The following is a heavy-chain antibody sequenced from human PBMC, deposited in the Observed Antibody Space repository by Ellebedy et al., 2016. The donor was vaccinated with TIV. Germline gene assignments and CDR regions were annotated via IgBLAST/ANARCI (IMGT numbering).Heavy chain of an antibody. Sequence: PGGSLRLSCAASGFTFSCCAMSWVRQAPGKGLEWVSVISNSGDTTYADSVRGRFTISRDNSKNTVYLQMNSLRAEDTALYYCARATRVAGSPNSLIDYWGQGILVTVSS. J-gene: IGHJ4*02. CDR3: ARATRVAGSPNSLIDY. V-gene: IGHV3-23*01. CDR2: ISNSGDTT. CDR1: GFTFSCCA. D-gene: IGHD6-19*01.